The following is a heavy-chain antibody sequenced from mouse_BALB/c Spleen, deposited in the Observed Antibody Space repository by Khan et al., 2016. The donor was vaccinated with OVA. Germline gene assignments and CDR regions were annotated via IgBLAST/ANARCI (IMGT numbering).Heavy chain of an antibody. J-gene: IGHJ4*01. V-gene: IGHV2-6-5*01. Sequence: QVQLKESGPGLVAPSQNLSITCTVSGFSLSDYGVSWIRQPPGKGLEWLGVIWGGGSTYYNSALKSRLNISKDNSTSQVFLKMSSLQSDDTAMFYCAKGVWSYYYTLDYWGQGTSVTVSS. CDR3: AKGVWSYYYTLDY. CDR2: IWGGGST. CDR1: GFSLSDYG.